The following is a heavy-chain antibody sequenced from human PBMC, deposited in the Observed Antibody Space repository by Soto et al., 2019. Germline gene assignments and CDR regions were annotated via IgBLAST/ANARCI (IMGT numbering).Heavy chain of an antibody. CDR3: SRDEDL. CDR1: GYTFNNYA. J-gene: IGHJ3*01. Sequence: ASVKVSCKASGYTFNNYAMHWVRQAPGQGLEWMGWINVNGNTKYSQKLQGRVTITRDTSASTAYMELSSLRSDDTAVYYCSRDEDLWGQGTMVTVSS. V-gene: IGHV1-3*01. CDR2: INVNGNT.